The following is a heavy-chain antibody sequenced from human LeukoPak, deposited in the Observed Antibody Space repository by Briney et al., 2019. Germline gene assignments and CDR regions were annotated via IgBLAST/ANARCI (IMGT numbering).Heavy chain of an antibody. D-gene: IGHD2-15*01. J-gene: IGHJ5*02. V-gene: IGHV1-18*01. CDR1: GYTFTSYG. Sequence: ASVKVSCKASGYTFTSYGISWVRQAPGQGLEWMGWISAYNGNTNYAQKLQGRVTMTTDTSTSTAYMELRSLRSDDTAVYYCARAPNRLCSGGSCYSGWFDPWGQGTLVTVSS. CDR2: ISAYNGNT. CDR3: ARAPNRLCSGGSCYSGWFDP.